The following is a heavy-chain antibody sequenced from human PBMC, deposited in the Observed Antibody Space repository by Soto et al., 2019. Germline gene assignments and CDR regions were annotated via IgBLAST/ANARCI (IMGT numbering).Heavy chain of an antibody. J-gene: IGHJ4*02. Sequence: VQLAESGGGLIQPGGSLRLSCAASGFTVSNNHMTWVRQAPGRGPEWVSTIYYNGNTFYADSVKGRFTISRDNSKNMLYLQMNSLRAEDTALYYCATGGDTAKDGYWGQGTLVTVSS. D-gene: IGHD5-18*01. CDR1: GFTVSNNH. CDR2: IYYNGNT. CDR3: ATGGDTAKDGY. V-gene: IGHV3-53*01.